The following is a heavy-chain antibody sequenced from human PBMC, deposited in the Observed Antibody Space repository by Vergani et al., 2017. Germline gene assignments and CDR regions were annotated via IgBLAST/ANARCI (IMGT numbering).Heavy chain of an antibody. V-gene: IGHV3-23*01. CDR2: ISGSGGST. D-gene: IGHD4-17*01. CDR1: GFTFSSYA. Sequence: EVQLLESGGGLVQPGGSLRLSCAASGFTFSSYAMSWVRQAPGKGLEWVSAISGSGGSTYYADSVKGRFTISRDNSKNTMYLQMNSLRAEYTAVYYCAKGDDYGDDRSSFDYWGQGTLVTVSS. CDR3: AKGDDYGDDRSSFDY. J-gene: IGHJ4*02.